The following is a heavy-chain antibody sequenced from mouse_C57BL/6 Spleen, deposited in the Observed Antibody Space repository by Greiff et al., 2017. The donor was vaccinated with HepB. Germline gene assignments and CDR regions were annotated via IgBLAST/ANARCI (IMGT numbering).Heavy chain of an antibody. CDR3: ARVDGNYGNYYAMDY. CDR1: GYSITSGYY. D-gene: IGHD2-1*01. CDR2: ISYDGSN. Sequence: ESGPGLVKPSQSLSLTCSVTGYSITSGYYWNWIRQFPGNKLEWMGYISYDGSNNYNPSLKNRISITRDTSKNQFFLKLNSVTTEDTATYYCARVDGNYGNYYAMDYWGQGTSVTVSS. V-gene: IGHV3-6*01. J-gene: IGHJ4*01.